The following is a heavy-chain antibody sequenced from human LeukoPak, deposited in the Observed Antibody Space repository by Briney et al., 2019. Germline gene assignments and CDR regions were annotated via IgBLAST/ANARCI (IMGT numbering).Heavy chain of an antibody. V-gene: IGHV5-51*01. CDR2: IYPGDSDT. D-gene: IGHD5-18*01. Sequence: GESLKISCKGSGYSFTSYWIGWVRQMPGKGLEWMGIIYPGDSDTRYSPSFQGQVTISADKSISTAYLQWSSLKASDTAMYYCARQPRYSHGPDYFDYWGQGTLVTVSS. CDR3: ARQPRYSHGPDYFDY. J-gene: IGHJ4*02. CDR1: GYSFTSYW.